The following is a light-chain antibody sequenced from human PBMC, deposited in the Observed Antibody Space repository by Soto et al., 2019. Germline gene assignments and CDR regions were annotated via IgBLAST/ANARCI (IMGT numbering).Light chain of an antibody. J-gene: IGLJ2*01. Sequence: QSVLTPPPSVSAAPGQKVTISCSGSSSNIGNNYVSWYQQFPEAAPRLLMYDNDKRPSGIPDRFSGSKSRTSATLVITGPQTGDEADDYCVTWDRSLSAGVFGRGTKVTVL. V-gene: IGLV1-51*01. CDR1: SSNIGNNY. CDR3: VTWDRSLSAGV. CDR2: DND.